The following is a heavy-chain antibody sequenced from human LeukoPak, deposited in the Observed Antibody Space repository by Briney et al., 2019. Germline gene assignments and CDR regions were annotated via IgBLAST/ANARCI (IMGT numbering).Heavy chain of an antibody. CDR1: GFTSSRYW. Sequence: GGSLRLSCAASGFTSSRYWMSWVRQDPGKGLEWVANINQDGSEKYYVEPVKGRFTISRDNAKNSLYLQMNSLRAEDTAVYYCARVAATFRRVDLFDPWGQGTLVTVSS. CDR2: INQDGSEK. CDR3: ARVAATFRRVDLFDP. D-gene: IGHD2-15*01. J-gene: IGHJ5*02. V-gene: IGHV3-7*01.